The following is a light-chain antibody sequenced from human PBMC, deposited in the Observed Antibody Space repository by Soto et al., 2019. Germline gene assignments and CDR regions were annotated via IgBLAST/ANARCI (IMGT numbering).Light chain of an antibody. CDR3: QQSYNTPWT. J-gene: IGKJ1*01. Sequence: DIQMTQSPSSLSASVGDRVTITCRASQSISIYLNWYHQKPGKAPKLLIYAVSSLQVGVPSRFTGSGSGTDFTLAITNLQPEDFATYYCQQSYNTPWTFGQGTKVDIK. CDR1: QSISIY. CDR2: AVS. V-gene: IGKV1-39*01.